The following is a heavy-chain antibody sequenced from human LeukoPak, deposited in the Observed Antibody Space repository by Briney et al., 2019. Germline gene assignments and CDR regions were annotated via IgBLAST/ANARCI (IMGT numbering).Heavy chain of an antibody. CDR1: GFTFSSYW. Sequence: PGGSLRLSCAASGFTFSSYWMSWVRQAPGKGLEWVANITQDGSEKYYVDSVKGRFTISRDNAKNSLYLQMNSLRVEDTAVYYCARGSLVHYYGSGSYRIRAGFDYWGQGTLVTVSS. D-gene: IGHD3-10*01. V-gene: IGHV3-7*01. CDR3: ARGSLVHYYGSGSYRIRAGFDY. CDR2: ITQDGSEK. J-gene: IGHJ4*02.